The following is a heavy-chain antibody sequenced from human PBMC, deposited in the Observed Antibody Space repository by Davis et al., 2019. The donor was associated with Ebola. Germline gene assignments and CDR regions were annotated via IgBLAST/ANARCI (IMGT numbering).Heavy chain of an antibody. Sequence: SETLSLTCAVSGGSISSSNWWSWVRQPPGKGLEWIGEIYHSGSTNYNPSLKSRVTISVDKSKNQFSLKLSSVTAADTAVYYCARDGGSSWSDFDYWGQGTLVTVSS. CDR3: ARDGGSSWSDFDY. D-gene: IGHD6-13*01. V-gene: IGHV4-4*02. J-gene: IGHJ4*02. CDR2: IYHSGST. CDR1: GGSISSSNW.